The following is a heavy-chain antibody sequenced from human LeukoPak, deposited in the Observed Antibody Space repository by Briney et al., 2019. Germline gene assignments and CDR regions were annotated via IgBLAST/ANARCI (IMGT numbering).Heavy chain of an antibody. CDR2: ISSSAATT. J-gene: IGHJ4*02. CDR1: GFRFSDYY. V-gene: IGHV3-11*04. Sequence: GGSLRLSCVTSGFRFSDYYMMWIRQAPGKGPEGVAHISSSAATTLYADSVKGRFTVSRDNAKNSLYLEMTSLRAEDTAVYYCARDRGSTVTTVGSWGQGTLVTVSS. D-gene: IGHD4-17*01. CDR3: ARDRGSTVTTVGS.